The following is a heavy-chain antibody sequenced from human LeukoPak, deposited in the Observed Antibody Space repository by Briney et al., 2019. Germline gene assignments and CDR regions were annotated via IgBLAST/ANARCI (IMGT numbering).Heavy chain of an antibody. CDR1: GFSFSSYG. V-gene: IGHV3-30*02. CDR3: ATYDSSGYYLGAFDI. CDR2: IRSDGSNK. J-gene: IGHJ3*02. D-gene: IGHD3-22*01. Sequence: GGSLRLSCAGSGFSFSSYGMHWVRQAPGKGLEWMAFIRSDGSNKYYADSVKGRFTISRDNSKNTLYLQMNSLRAEDTAVYYCATYDSSGYYLGAFDIWGQGTMVTVSS.